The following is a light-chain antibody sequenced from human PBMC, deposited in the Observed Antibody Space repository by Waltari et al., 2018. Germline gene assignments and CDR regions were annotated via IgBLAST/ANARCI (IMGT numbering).Light chain of an antibody. J-gene: IGLJ3*02. Sequence: QSALTHPPSASGSPGQSITIPCTGISTAVEGYDPVFWYQHHPGKAPKLLIYEVTKRPSGVPDRFSGSKSDNTASLAVSGLQAEDEADYYCSSYAGGSSLMFGGGTKLTVL. V-gene: IGLV2-8*01. CDR1: STAVEGYDP. CDR2: EVT. CDR3: SSYAGGSSLM.